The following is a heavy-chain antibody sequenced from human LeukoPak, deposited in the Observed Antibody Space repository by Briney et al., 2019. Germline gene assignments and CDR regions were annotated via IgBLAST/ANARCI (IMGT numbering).Heavy chain of an antibody. Sequence: PGGSLRLSCAASGFTFSDYYMSWIRQAPGKGLEWVSYISSSGSTIYYADSVKGRFTISRDNAKNSLYLQMNSLRAEDTAVYYCARDLSVAGGSKAYYYGMDVWGQETTVTVSS. CDR2: ISSSGSTI. CDR1: GFTFSDYY. D-gene: IGHD6-19*01. J-gene: IGHJ6*02. CDR3: ARDLSVAGGSKAYYYGMDV. V-gene: IGHV3-11*01.